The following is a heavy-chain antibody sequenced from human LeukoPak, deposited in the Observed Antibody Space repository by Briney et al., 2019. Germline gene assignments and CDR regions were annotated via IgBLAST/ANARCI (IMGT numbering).Heavy chain of an antibody. CDR3: ARYCSSTSCSENNWFDP. J-gene: IGHJ5*02. V-gene: IGHV4-4*07. CDR2: IYSTGST. D-gene: IGHD2-2*01. CDR1: GGSISSYY. Sequence: SETLSLTCTVSGGSISSYYWSWIRQPAGKGLEWIGRIYSTGSTNYNPSLKCRVTMSVDTSKNQFSLKLSSVAAADTAVYYCARYCSSTSCSENNWFDPWGQGTLVTVSS.